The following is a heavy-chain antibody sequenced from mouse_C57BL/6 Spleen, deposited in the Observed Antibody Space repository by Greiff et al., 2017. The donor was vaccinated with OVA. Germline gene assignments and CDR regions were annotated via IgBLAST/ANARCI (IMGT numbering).Heavy chain of an antibody. J-gene: IGHJ1*03. CDR2: IYPGDGDT. CDR3: ASGDGYYWYFDV. CDR1: GYAFSSSW. V-gene: IGHV1-82*01. Sequence: QVQLQQSGPELVKPGASVKISCKASGYAFSSSWMNWVKQRPGKGLEWIGRIYPGDGDTNYNGKFKGKATLTAGKSSSTAYMQLSSLTSEDSAVYVCASGDGYYWYFDVWGTGTTVTVSS. D-gene: IGHD2-3*01.